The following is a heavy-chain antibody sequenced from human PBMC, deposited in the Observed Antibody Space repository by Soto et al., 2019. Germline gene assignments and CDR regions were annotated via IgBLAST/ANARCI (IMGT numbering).Heavy chain of an antibody. CDR2: IIPISGTA. CDR1: GGTFSSYA. D-gene: IGHD2-2*01. Sequence: QVQLVQSGAEVKKPGSSVKVSCKASGGTFSSYAISWVRQAPGQGLEWMGGIIPISGTANYAQKFQGRVTITAYESTSTADMELSSLRSEDTAVYYCARSQGSSTSLEIYYYYYYGMDVWGHGTTVTVSS. V-gene: IGHV1-69*01. CDR3: ARSQGSSTSLEIYYYYYYGMDV. J-gene: IGHJ6*02.